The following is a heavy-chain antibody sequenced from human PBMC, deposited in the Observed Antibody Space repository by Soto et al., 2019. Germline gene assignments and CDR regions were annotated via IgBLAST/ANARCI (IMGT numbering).Heavy chain of an antibody. J-gene: IGHJ6*02. Sequence: QVQLVESGGGVVQPGRSLRLSCAASGFTFSSYAMHWVRQAPGKGLEWVAVISYDGSNKYYADSVKGRFTISRDNSKNTRYLQMNSLRAEDTAVYYCARDPIVVVPAAIPYYYYYGMDVWGQGTTVTVSS. CDR2: ISYDGSNK. CDR1: GFTFSSYA. CDR3: ARDPIVVVPAAIPYYYYYGMDV. D-gene: IGHD2-2*02. V-gene: IGHV3-30-3*01.